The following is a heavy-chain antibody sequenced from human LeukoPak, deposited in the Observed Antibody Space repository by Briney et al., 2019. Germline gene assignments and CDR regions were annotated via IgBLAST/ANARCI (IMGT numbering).Heavy chain of an antibody. CDR1: GVSITTYY. CDR2: IYYSGST. V-gene: IGHV4-59*08. D-gene: IGHD4-23*01. Sequence: SETLSLTCTVSGVSITTYYWSWIRQTPGKGLELIGYIYYSGSTNYNPSLKSRVTISVDTSKNQFSLKLSSVTAADTAVYYCARALLTPTMVVTPFDYWGQGTLVTVSS. J-gene: IGHJ4*02. CDR3: ARALLTPTMVVTPFDY.